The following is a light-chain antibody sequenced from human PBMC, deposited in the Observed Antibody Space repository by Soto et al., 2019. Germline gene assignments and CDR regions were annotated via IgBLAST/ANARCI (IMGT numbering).Light chain of an antibody. CDR1: QSVSST. CDR2: GAS. V-gene: IGKV3-15*01. J-gene: IGKJ2*01. Sequence: EIVMTQSPATLSVSPGERATLSCRASQSVSSTLAWYQQKPGQAHRLLIYGASTRATGIPARFSGSGSGTEFTLAISSLQSEDCAVYYCQEYNNWPYTFGQGTKLEIK. CDR3: QEYNNWPYT.